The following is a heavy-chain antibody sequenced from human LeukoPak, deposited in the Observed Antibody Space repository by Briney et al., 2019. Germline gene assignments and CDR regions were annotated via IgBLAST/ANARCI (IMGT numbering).Heavy chain of an antibody. CDR2: SIGRCGNT. J-gene: IGHJ4*02. CDR1: GLTLTSYV. D-gene: IGHD5-12*01. CDR3: AKYMSCYAYRGRDY. V-gene: IGHV3-23*01. Sequence: GRSLRPSCAPSGLTLTSYVMSCVSRAPGKGLEWVSTSIGRCGNTCYADSVKGRFTISRDNYKSTLYLQMNSLRAEDTAVYYCAKYMSCYAYRGRDYWGEGTVVSVSS.